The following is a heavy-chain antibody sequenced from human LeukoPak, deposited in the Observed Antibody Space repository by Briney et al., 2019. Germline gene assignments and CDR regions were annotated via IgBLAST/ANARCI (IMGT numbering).Heavy chain of an antibody. J-gene: IGHJ3*02. CDR2: IYYSGST. D-gene: IGHD3-22*01. V-gene: IGHV4-59*01. CDR3: ARDIRQKGCYYDSSGYYYGDAFDI. Sequence: PSETLSLTCTVSGGSISSYYWSWIRQPPGKGLEWIGYIYYSGSTNYNPSLKSRVTISVDTSKNQFSLKLSSVTAADTAVYYCARDIRQKGCYYDSSGYYYGDAFDIWGQGTMVTVSS. CDR1: GGSISSYY.